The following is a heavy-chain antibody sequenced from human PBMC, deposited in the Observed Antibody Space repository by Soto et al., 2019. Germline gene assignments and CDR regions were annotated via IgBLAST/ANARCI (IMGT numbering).Heavy chain of an antibody. CDR1: GNSIRISSLY. CDR2: IYYSGST. Sequence: PSGPLYLTCTFPGNSIRISSLYWAWIGKPPGEGLEWIGSIYYSGSTYYNPSLKSRVTISVDTSKNQFSLKLSSVTAADTAVYYCARHCSGGSCYLRNALYNYYGMDVWGQGTTVT. D-gene: IGHD2-15*01. V-gene: IGHV4-39*01. CDR3: ARHCSGGSCYLRNALYNYYGMDV. J-gene: IGHJ6*02.